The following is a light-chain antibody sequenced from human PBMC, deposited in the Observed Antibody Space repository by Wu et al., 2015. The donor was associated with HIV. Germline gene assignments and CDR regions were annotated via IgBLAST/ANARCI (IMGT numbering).Light chain of an antibody. J-gene: IGKJ4*01. CDR3: QQRSSWPLT. CDR1: QSVNNN. Sequence: DIVMTQSPATLSVSPGERATLFCRASQSVNNNLAWYQQKPGQGPRLLIYGASTRATGIPVRFSGSGSGPDFTLTISSLEPEDFAVYYCQQRSSWPLTFGGGTKVEIK. CDR2: GAS. V-gene: IGKV3-15*01.